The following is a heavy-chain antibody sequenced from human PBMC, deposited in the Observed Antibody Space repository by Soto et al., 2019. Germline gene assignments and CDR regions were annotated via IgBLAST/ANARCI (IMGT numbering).Heavy chain of an antibody. CDR2: INPNSGCT. V-gene: IGHV1-2*02. Sequence: VSVKAACKASGYTFTGYYMHWVRQAPGQGLEWMGWINPNSGCTNYAQKFQGRVTMTRDTSISTAYMELSRLRSDDTAVYYCARTTITMIVVLITPDYGMDVWGQGTTVTVSS. CDR3: ARTTITMIVVLITPDYGMDV. D-gene: IGHD3-22*01. CDR1: GYTFTGYY. J-gene: IGHJ6*02.